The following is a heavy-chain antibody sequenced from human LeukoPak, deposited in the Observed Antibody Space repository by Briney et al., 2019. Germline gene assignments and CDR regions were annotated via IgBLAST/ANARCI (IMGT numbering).Heavy chain of an antibody. CDR3: TRVPKTKSLNDAFDI. D-gene: IGHD1-7*01. Sequence: GGSLRLSCAASGFTFSSYSMNWVRQAPGKGLEWVSSSSSSSSYIFYADSVKRRFTISRDNAKNSLYLQINSLRAEDTAVYYCTRVPKTKSLNDAFDIWGQGTMVTVSS. CDR1: GFTFSSYS. V-gene: IGHV3-21*01. CDR2: SSSSSSYI. J-gene: IGHJ3*02.